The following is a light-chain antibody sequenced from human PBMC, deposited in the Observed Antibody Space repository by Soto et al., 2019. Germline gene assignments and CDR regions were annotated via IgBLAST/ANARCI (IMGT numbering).Light chain of an antibody. Sequence: DIQMTQSPSSVSASVGDRVTITCRASQGISSWLAWSQQQPGKAPKLLIYAASSLQSGVPSRFSGSGSGTDFTLTISSLQPEDFATYYCQQANSFPHTFGQGTKLEIK. CDR1: QGISSW. V-gene: IGKV1-12*01. CDR2: AAS. CDR3: QQANSFPHT. J-gene: IGKJ2*01.